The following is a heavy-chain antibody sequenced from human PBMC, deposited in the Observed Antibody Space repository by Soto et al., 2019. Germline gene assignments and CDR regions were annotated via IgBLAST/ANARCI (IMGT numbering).Heavy chain of an antibody. D-gene: IGHD3-22*01. J-gene: IGHJ4*02. Sequence: ASVKVSCKASGYTFTSYYMHWVRQAPGQGLEWMGIINPSGGSTSYAQKFQGRVTMTRDTSTSTVYMELSSLRSEDTAVYYCARDSGRASSGYYFDYWGQGTLVTVSS. CDR2: INPSGGST. CDR3: ARDSGRASSGYYFDY. CDR1: GYTFTSYY. V-gene: IGHV1-46*01.